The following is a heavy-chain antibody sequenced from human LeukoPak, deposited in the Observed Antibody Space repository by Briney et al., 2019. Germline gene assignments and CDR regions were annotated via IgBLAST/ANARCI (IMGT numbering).Heavy chain of an antibody. V-gene: IGHV4-59*08. D-gene: IGHD6-19*01. CDR3: AQTTGWPSFDS. Sequence: PSETPSLTCSASGASTSRRYWSWIRQSPGRTLEWIGHIYDGRDTKYNPSLTSRVTISVDTSRNQFSLSLTSVTAADTAIYYCAQTTGWPSFDSWGPGALVTVSS. J-gene: IGHJ4*02. CDR1: GASTSRRY. CDR2: IYDGRDT.